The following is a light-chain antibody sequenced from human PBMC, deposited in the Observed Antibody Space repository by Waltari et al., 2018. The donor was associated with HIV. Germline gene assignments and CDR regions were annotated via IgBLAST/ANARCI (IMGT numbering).Light chain of an antibody. Sequence: QAEVTQEPSLPVSPGGTVTLPCASSAGTVTSAHYPYWIQQKPGQAPRTLISDTNNRHSSTPARFSGSLLGGKAALTLSGAQRDDEADYYCLLSDDRLRVFGGGTKLTVL. CDR2: DTN. CDR1: AGTVTSAHY. CDR3: LLSDDRLRV. J-gene: IGLJ2*01. V-gene: IGLV7-46*01.